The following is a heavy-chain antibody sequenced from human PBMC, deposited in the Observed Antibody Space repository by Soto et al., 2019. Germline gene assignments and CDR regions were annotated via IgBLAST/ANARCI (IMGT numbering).Heavy chain of an antibody. CDR1: GGTFSSYA. J-gene: IGHJ3*02. D-gene: IGHD3-22*01. CDR2: ITPIFGTA. CDR3: ARNYYDSSGYYYDDAFDI. V-gene: IGHV1-69*06. Sequence: SVKVSCKASGGTFSSYAISWVRQAPGQGLEWMGGITPIFGTANYAQKFQGRVTITADKSTSTAYMELSSLRSEDTAVYYCARNYYDSSGYYYDDAFDIWGQGTMVTVSS.